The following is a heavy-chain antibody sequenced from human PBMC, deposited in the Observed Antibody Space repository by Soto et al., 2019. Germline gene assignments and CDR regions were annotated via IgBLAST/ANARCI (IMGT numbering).Heavy chain of an antibody. Sequence: PSETLSLTCSVSGGSISSSSDYWGWIRQPPGKGLEWIGSIYYSGSTYYDPSLKSRVTISVDTAKNQFSLNLRSVTAADTAIYFCARRERYYGSPGWFDPWGQGALVTVSS. CDR2: IYYSGST. CDR1: GGSISSSSDY. J-gene: IGHJ5*02. CDR3: ARRERYYGSPGWFDP. V-gene: IGHV4-39*01. D-gene: IGHD3-16*01.